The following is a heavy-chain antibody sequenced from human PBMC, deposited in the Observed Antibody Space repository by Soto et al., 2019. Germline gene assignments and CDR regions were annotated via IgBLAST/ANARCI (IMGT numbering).Heavy chain of an antibody. CDR3: TKDKADKYDSSVDS. V-gene: IGHV3-48*01. CDR1: GFTFRNYT. J-gene: IGHJ4*02. CDR2: IGSSGGTI. D-gene: IGHD3-22*01. Sequence: LRLSCAPSGFTFRNYTMHWVRQAPGKGLEWVSYIGSSGGTIYYAEAVKGRFSVSRDNAKNSLYLQMNSLRAEDTAVYYCTKDKADKYDSSVDSWGQGTQVTVSS.